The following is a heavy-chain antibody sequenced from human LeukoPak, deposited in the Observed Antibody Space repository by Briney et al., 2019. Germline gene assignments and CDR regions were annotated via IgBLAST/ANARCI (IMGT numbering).Heavy chain of an antibody. Sequence: SETLSLTCAVSDGSISSSNWWSWVRQPPGKGLEWIGEIYHSGSTNYNPSLKSRVTILVDKSKNQFSLKLSSVTAADTAVYYCARVGSGSYYIPPFYYYMDVWGKGTTVTVSS. D-gene: IGHD3-10*01. V-gene: IGHV4-4*02. CDR3: ARVGSGSYYIPPFYYYMDV. CDR1: DGSISSSNW. CDR2: IYHSGST. J-gene: IGHJ6*03.